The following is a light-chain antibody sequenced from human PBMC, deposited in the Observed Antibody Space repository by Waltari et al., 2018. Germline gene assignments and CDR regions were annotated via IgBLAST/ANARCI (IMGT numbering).Light chain of an antibody. CDR3: QQYSSFST. J-gene: IGKJ2*01. CDR1: QNVGTW. CDR2: MAS. V-gene: IGKV1-5*03. Sequence: DIHMTQSPSTLSASVGYRATIPCRASQNVGTWLAWYQQKPGKDPKLLIYMASSSESGVTSRFSGSGSGTEFTLTISSLQPDDFATYSCQQYSSFSTFGQGTKV.